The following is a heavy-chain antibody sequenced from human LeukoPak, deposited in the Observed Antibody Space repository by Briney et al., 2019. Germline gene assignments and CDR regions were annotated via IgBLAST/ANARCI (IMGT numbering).Heavy chain of an antibody. V-gene: IGHV3-9*01. CDR3: AKETGYSSSWLDY. Sequence: GGSLRLSCAASGFTFDDYAMHWARQAPGKGLEWVSGISWNSGSIGYADSVKGRFTISRDNAKNSLYLQMNSLRAEDTALYYCAKETGYSSSWLDYWGQGTLVTVSS. J-gene: IGHJ4*02. CDR2: ISWNSGSI. CDR1: GFTFDDYA. D-gene: IGHD6-13*01.